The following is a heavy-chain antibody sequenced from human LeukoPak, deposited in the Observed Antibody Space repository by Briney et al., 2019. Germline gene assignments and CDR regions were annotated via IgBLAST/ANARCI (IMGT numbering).Heavy chain of an antibody. D-gene: IGHD3-22*01. J-gene: IGHJ3*02. V-gene: IGHV1-2*02. CDR3: AREMDYYDSSGYYDAFDI. CDR1: GYTFTGYY. CDR2: INPNSGGT. Sequence: GASVKVSCKASGYTFTGYYMHWVRQAPGQGLEWMGWINPNSGGTNYAQKFQGRVTMTRDTSISTAYMELSRLRSDDTAVYYCAREMDYYDSSGYYDAFDIWGQGTMVTASS.